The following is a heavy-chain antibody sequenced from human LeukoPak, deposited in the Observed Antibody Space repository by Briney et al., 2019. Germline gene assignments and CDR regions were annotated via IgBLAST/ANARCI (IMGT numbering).Heavy chain of an antibody. CDR1: GGSISSSSYY. V-gene: IGHV4-39*01. CDR3: ARRQRLHCSSTSCYFGFDY. CDR2: IYYSGST. J-gene: IGHJ4*02. D-gene: IGHD2-2*01. Sequence: SETLSLTCTVSGGSISSSSYYWGWLRQPPGKGLEWIGSIYYSGSTYYNPSLQSRVTISVDTSKNQFSLKLSSVTAADTAVYYCARRQRLHCSSTSCYFGFDYWGQGTLVTVSS.